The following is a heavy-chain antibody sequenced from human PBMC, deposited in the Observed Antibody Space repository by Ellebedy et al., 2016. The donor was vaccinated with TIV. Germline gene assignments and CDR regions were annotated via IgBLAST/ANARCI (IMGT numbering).Heavy chain of an antibody. CDR2: VYYSGST. CDR1: GGSISSYY. CDR3: ARVGTGLVTVDDYYYYMDV. Sequence: SETLSLTCTVSGGSISSYYWSWIRQPPGKGLEWIGYVYYSGSTNYNPSLESRVTISVDTSKNQFSLNLRSVTAADTAVYYCARVGTGLVTVDDYYYYMDVWGKGTTVTVSS. J-gene: IGHJ6*03. V-gene: IGHV4-59*01. D-gene: IGHD3/OR15-3a*01.